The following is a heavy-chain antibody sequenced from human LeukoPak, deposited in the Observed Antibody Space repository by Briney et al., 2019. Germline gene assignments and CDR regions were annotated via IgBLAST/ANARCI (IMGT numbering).Heavy chain of an antibody. CDR2: ISYDGSNK. CDR1: GFTFSSYA. V-gene: IGHV3-30-3*01. CDR3: ARVIGGYWFDP. J-gene: IGHJ5*02. D-gene: IGHD5-12*01. Sequence: PGRSLRLSCAASGFTFSSYAMHWVRQAPGKGLEWVAVISYDGSNKYYADSVKGRFTISRDNAKNSLYLQMNSLRAEDTAVYYCARVIGGYWFDPWGQGTLVTVSS.